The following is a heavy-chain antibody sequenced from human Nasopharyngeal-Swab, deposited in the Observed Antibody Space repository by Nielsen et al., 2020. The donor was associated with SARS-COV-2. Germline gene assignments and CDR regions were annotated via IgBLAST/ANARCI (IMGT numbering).Heavy chain of an antibody. CDR1: GYTLSNYA. CDR3: ARVPAVAASRIDY. Sequence: ASVKVSCKASGYTLSNYAMYWVRQPPGQRPEFMGCINAGKGNTIYSQRFQGRVRISRDTSANTVYMELNRLRSEDTAVYYCARVPAVAASRIDYWGQGTLVTVSS. CDR2: INAGKGNT. J-gene: IGHJ4*02. D-gene: IGHD6-19*01. V-gene: IGHV1-3*01.